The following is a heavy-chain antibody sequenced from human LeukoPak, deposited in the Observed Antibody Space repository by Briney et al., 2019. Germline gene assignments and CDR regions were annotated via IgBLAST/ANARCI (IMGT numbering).Heavy chain of an antibody. J-gene: IGHJ4*02. V-gene: IGHV4-39*01. Sequence: SETLSLTCSVSGASIDGSSSYYWAWIRQPPGKGLEWIGSLYYSGTTYYNPSLQSRVAISVDTSKKHFFLELRSVTAADTAVYYCARQGRDGYNPYYYDYWGQGILVTVSS. CDR1: GASIDGSSSYY. CDR2: LYYSGTT. CDR3: ARQGRDGYNPYYYDY. D-gene: IGHD5-24*01.